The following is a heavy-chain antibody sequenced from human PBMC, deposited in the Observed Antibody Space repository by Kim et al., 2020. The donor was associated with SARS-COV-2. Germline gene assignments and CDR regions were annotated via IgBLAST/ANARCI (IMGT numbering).Heavy chain of an antibody. CDR2: INTNTENP. J-gene: IGHJ6*02. CDR3: ARAVCSSSSCYARRYFYYGMDV. V-gene: IGHV7-4-1*02. CDR1: GYTFTNYA. D-gene: IGHD2-2*01. Sequence: ASVKVSCKASGYTFTNYAMNWVRQAPGQGLEWMGWINTNTENPTYAQGFTGRFVFSLDTSVSTAYLQISSLKAEDTAVYYCARAVCSSSSCYARRYFYYGMDVWGQGTTVTVSS.